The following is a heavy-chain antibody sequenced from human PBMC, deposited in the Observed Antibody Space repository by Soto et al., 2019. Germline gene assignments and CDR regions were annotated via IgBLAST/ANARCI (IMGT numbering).Heavy chain of an antibody. CDR1: GVTFSSYA. J-gene: IGHJ2*01. V-gene: IGHV1-69*01. CDR2: IIPIFGTA. D-gene: IGHD6-13*01. Sequence: QVQLVQSGAEVKKPGSSVTVSCKASGVTFSSYAISWVRQAPGQGLEWMGGIIPIFGTANYAQKFQGRVTITADESTSTAYMELSSLRSEDTAVYYCASGENIAAAGRGSWYFDLLGRGTLVTGSS. CDR3: ASGENIAAAGRGSWYFDL.